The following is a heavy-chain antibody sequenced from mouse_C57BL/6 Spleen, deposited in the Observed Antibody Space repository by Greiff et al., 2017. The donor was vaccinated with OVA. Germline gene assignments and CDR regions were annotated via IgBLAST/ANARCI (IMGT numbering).Heavy chain of an antibody. D-gene: IGHD2-2*01. CDR3: AKTEGRLRRWYFDV. V-gene: IGHV2-5*01. CDR2: IWRGGST. J-gene: IGHJ1*03. Sequence: VQRVESGPGLVQPSQSLSITCTVSGFSLTSYGVHWVRQSPGKGLEWLGVIWRGGSTDYNAAFMSRLSITKDNSKSQVFFKMNSLQADDTAIYYCAKTEGRLRRWYFDVWGTGTTVTVSS. CDR1: GFSLTSYG.